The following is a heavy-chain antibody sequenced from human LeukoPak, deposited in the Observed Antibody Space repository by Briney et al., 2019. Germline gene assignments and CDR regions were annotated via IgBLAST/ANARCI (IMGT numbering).Heavy chain of an antibody. CDR1: GFTFDHYA. CDR2: ITWNGLTT. J-gene: IGHJ6*03. V-gene: IGHV3-43D*03. D-gene: IGHD3-16*01. Sequence: PGGSLRLSCAASGFTFDHYAMHWVRQAPGKGLEWVSLITWNGLTTFYADSVKGRFVISRDDRKNSLYLYMNSLRIEDTALYYCAKDKGDYYYYIDVWGKGTTVTVSS. CDR3: AKDKGDYYYYIDV.